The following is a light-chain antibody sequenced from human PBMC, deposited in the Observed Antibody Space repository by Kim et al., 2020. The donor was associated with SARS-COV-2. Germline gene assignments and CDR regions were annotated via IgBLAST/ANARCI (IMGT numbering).Light chain of an antibody. Sequence: QSALTQPASVSGSPGQSITFSCTGTSSDVGRYNYVSWFQQHPGKAPKLMIYDVSNRPSGVSNRFSGSKSGNTASLTISGLQAEDEGDYYCSSYTTSSTLVFGGGTQLTVL. CDR2: DVS. V-gene: IGLV2-14*03. CDR3: SSYTTSSTLV. J-gene: IGLJ2*01. CDR1: SSDVGRYNY.